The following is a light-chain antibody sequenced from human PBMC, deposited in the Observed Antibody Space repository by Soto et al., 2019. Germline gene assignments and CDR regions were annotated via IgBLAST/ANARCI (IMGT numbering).Light chain of an antibody. J-gene: IGLJ1*01. V-gene: IGLV2-18*02. Sequence: QSVLTQPPSLSGSPGQSVAISCTGTSSDVGNSNGVSWYHQPPGTAPKLMIYDVNNRPSGVPDRFSGSKSGNTASLTISGLQAEDEGDYYCSSYTSSSTYVFGTGTKSPS. CDR3: SSYTSSSTYV. CDR2: DVN. CDR1: SSDVGNSNG.